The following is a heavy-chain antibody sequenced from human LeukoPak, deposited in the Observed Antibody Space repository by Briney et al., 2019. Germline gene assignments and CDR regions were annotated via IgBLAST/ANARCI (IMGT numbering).Heavy chain of an antibody. CDR2: IYHSGST. J-gene: IGHJ4*02. CDR3: ARGGGYARPIGY. D-gene: IGHD5-12*01. CDR1: GGSVSSGSYY. Sequence: SETLSLTCTVSGGSVSSGSYYWSWIRQPPGKGLEWIGYIYHSGSTNYNPSLKSRVTISVDTSKNQFSLKLSSVTAADTAVYYCARGGGYARPIGYWGQGDLVTVSS. V-gene: IGHV4-61*01.